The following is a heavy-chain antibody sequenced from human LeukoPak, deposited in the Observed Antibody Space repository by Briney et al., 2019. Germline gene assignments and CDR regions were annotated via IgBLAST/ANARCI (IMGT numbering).Heavy chain of an antibody. J-gene: IGHJ1*01. CDR2: TYNSGST. D-gene: IGHD2-8*01. V-gene: IGHV4-31*03. Sequence: TLSLTCTVSGGSISSGDSYWSWIRQRPGKGLEWIGYTYNSGSTSYNPSLKSRVTISRDTSKNQFSLKLSSVAAADTALYYCATNAENRAAECSQRWGQGTLVTVPS. CDR1: GGSISSGDSY. CDR3: ATNAENRAAECSQR.